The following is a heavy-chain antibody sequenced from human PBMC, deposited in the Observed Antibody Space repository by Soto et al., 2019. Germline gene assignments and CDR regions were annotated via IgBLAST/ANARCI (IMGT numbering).Heavy chain of an antibody. J-gene: IGHJ4*02. CDR1: GGSFTGYV. D-gene: IGHD3-22*01. Sequence: SETLSLTCDVSGGSFTGYVFNWIRQSPGKGLEWIGEISYSGRTSYNPSLKPRVTVSVDTARTQFSLNLTSVTDADTAFYYCARGYGYFRQWGQGVLVTVSS. CDR2: ISYSGRT. CDR3: ARGYGYFRQ. V-gene: IGHV4-34*01.